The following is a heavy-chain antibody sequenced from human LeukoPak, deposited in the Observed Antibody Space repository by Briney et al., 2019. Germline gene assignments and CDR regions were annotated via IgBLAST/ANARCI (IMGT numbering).Heavy chain of an antibody. J-gene: IGHJ1*01. D-gene: IGHD6-13*01. V-gene: IGHV3-30-3*01. CDR1: GFTFSSYA. Sequence: PGGSLRLSCAASGFTFSSYAMHWVRQAPGKGLEWVAVISYDGSNKYYADSVKGRFTISRDNSKNTLYLQMNSLRAEDTAVYYCARDSSSWLGYFQHWGQGTLVTVSS. CDR3: ARDSSSWLGYFQH. CDR2: ISYDGSNK.